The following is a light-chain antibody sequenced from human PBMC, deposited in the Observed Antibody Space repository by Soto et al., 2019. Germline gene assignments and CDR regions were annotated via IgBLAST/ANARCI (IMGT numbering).Light chain of an antibody. Sequence: EIVLTQSPATLSLSPGERATLSCRASQSVSSYLAWYHQKPGQAPRLLIYDVSTRATGIPARFSGSGSWTDVTLPISSREQEDFAVYYCQQRSNWPPLTFGRGTKVEIK. CDR3: QQRSNWPPLT. CDR1: QSVSSY. J-gene: IGKJ1*01. CDR2: DVS. V-gene: IGKV3-11*01.